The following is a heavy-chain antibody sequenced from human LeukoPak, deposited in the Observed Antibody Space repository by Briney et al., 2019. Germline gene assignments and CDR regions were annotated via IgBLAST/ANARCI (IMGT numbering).Heavy chain of an antibody. CDR2: INHSGST. Sequence: PSETLSLTCAVYGGSFSGYYWSWIRQPPGKGLEWIGEINHSGSTNYNPSLKSRVTISVDTSKNQFSLKLSSVTAADTAVYYCARGKEYYDFWRLNWFDPWGQGTLVTVSS. CDR1: GGSFSGYY. CDR3: ARGKEYYDFWRLNWFDP. J-gene: IGHJ5*02. D-gene: IGHD3-3*01. V-gene: IGHV4-34*01.